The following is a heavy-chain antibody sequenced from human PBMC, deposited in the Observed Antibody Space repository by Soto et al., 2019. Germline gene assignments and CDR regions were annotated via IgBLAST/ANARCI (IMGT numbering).Heavy chain of an antibody. J-gene: IGHJ5*02. V-gene: IGHV1-8*01. D-gene: IGHD3-16*01. Sequence: QVQLVQSGAEVKKPGASVKVSCKASGYTFTNYDIHWVRQATGQGLEWMGWMNPDSGNTGQSKQFQGRVTMTRDTSISTAYMEMSSMRSEDTDVYYCASGRFRRTWFDPWGQGTLVTVSS. CDR1: GYTFTNYD. CDR2: MNPDSGNT. CDR3: ASGRFRRTWFDP.